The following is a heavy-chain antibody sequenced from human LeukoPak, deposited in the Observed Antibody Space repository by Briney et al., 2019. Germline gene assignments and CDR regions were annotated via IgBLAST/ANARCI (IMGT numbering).Heavy chain of an antibody. V-gene: IGHV4-59*12. D-gene: IGHD1-26*01. Sequence: SETLSLTCTVSGGSISSYYWSWIRQPPGKGLEWIGYIYYSGSTNYNPSLKSRVTISVDTSKNQFSLKLRSVTAADTAVYYCARDLEGATGRFDPWGQGTLVTVSS. J-gene: IGHJ5*02. CDR3: ARDLEGATGRFDP. CDR2: IYYSGST. CDR1: GGSISSYY.